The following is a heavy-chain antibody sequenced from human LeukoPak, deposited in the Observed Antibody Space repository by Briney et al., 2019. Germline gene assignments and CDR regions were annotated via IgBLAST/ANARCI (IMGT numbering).Heavy chain of an antibody. CDR3: ARGQGLQLKSGSDY. Sequence: PGGSLRLSCAASGFTFSSYSMNWVRQAPGKGLEWVSSIASRSTYIYYADSVKGRFTISRDNAKNSLFLQMNSPRADDTAVYYCARGQGLQLKSGSDYWGQGTLVTVSS. V-gene: IGHV3-21*01. J-gene: IGHJ4*02. D-gene: IGHD5-24*01. CDR1: GFTFSSYS. CDR2: IASRSTYI.